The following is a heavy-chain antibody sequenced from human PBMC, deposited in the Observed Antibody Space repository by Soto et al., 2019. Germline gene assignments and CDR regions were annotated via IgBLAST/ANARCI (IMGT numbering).Heavy chain of an antibody. J-gene: IGHJ6*03. CDR2: IWYDGSNK. V-gene: IGHV3-33*01. Sequence: SCAASGFTFSSYGMHWVRQAPGKGLEWVAVIWYDGSNKYYADSVKGRFTISRDNSKNTLYLQMNSLRAEDTAVYYCASKLYSNYQYYYYYYMDVWGKGTTVTVSS. CDR1: GFTFSSYG. CDR3: ASKLYSNYQYYYYYYMDV. D-gene: IGHD4-4*01.